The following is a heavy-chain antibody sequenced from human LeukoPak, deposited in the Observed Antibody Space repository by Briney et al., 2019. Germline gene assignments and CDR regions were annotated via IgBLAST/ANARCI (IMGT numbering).Heavy chain of an antibody. Sequence: GASVKVSCKASGYTFTGYYMHWVRQAPGQGLEWMGWINPNSGGTNYAQTFQGRVTMTRDTSISTAYMELSRLRSDDTAVYYCARVWRSSSSSLIFVYWGQGTLVTVSS. CDR3: ARVWRSSSSSLIFVY. D-gene: IGHD3/OR15-3a*01. V-gene: IGHV1-2*02. CDR2: INPNSGGT. CDR1: GYTFTGYY. J-gene: IGHJ4*02.